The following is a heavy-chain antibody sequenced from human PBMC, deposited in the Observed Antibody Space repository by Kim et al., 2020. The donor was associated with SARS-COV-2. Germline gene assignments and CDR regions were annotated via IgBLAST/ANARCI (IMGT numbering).Heavy chain of an antibody. CDR1: GFTLSDYY. CDR2: SRNKAKTYTT. Sequence: GGSLRLSCAASGFTLSDYYMDWVRQAPGKGLEWVGRSRNKAKTYTTSYAASVKGRFTISRDDSKNSVYLQMNNLKTEDTAVYYCSRDGSGDYWGQGTLGT. V-gene: IGHV3-72*01. CDR3: SRDGSGDY. J-gene: IGHJ4*02.